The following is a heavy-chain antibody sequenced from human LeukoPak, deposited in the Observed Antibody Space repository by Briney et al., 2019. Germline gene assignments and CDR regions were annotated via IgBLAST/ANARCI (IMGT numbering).Heavy chain of an antibody. Sequence: PGGSLRLSCAASGFTFSSYGLSWVRQAPGKGLEWVSALSGSGGSTYYADSVKGRFTISRDNSKNTLYLQMNSLRAEDTAVYYCARTGTKARGFDPWGQGTLVTVSS. D-gene: IGHD1-1*01. CDR1: GFTFSSYG. CDR2: LSGSGGST. V-gene: IGHV3-23*01. J-gene: IGHJ5*02. CDR3: ARTGTKARGFDP.